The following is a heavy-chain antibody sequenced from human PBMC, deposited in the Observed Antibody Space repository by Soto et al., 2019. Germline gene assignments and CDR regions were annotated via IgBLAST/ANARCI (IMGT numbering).Heavy chain of an antibody. Sequence: GGSLRLSCAASGFTFSSYGMHWVRQAPGKGLEWVAVISYDGSNKYYADSVKGRFTISRDNSKNTLYLQMNSLRAEDTAVYYCAKDLVVVPAAPENYYYYGMDVWGQGTTVTVPS. D-gene: IGHD2-2*01. CDR2: ISYDGSNK. J-gene: IGHJ6*02. CDR1: GFTFSSYG. CDR3: AKDLVVVPAAPENYYYYGMDV. V-gene: IGHV3-30*18.